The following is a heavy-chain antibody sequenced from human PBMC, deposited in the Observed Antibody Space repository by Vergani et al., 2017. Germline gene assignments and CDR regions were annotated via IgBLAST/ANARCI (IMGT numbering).Heavy chain of an antibody. J-gene: IGHJ3*02. D-gene: IGHD2-15*01. CDR1: GGTFSSYA. CDR3: AGDESPGYCSGGSCSPFDI. V-gene: IGHV1-69*01. CDR2: IIPIFGTA. Sequence: QVQLVQSGAEVKKPGSSVKVSCKASGGTFSSYAISWVRQAPGQGLEWMGGIIPIFGTANYAQKFQGRVTITADESTSTAYMELSSLRSEDTALYYWAGDESPGYCSGGSCSPFDIWGQGTMVTVSS.